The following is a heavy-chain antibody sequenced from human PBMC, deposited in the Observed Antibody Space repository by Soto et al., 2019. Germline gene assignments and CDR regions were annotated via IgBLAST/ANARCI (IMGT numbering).Heavy chain of an antibody. D-gene: IGHD3-10*01. J-gene: IGHJ6*02. V-gene: IGHV1-58*01. CDR2: IVVGSGNT. CDR3: AVHYGSGSYYYYGMDV. CDR1: GFTFTSSA. Sequence: SVKVSCKASGFTFTSSAVQWVRQARGQRLEWIGWIVVGSGNTNYAQKFQERVTITRDMSTSTAYMELSSLRSEDTAVYYCAVHYGSGSYYYYGMDVWGQGTTVTVCS.